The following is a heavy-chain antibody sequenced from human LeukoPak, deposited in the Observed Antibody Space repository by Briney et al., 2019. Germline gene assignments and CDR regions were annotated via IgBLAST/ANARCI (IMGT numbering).Heavy chain of an antibody. D-gene: IGHD4-17*01. V-gene: IGHV3-30*02. CDR2: IRYDGSNK. CDR1: GFTFSSYG. Sequence: GGSLRLSCAASGFTFSSYGMHWVRQAPGKGLEWVAFIRYDGSNKYYADSVKGRFTISRDNSKNTLYLQMNSLRAEDTAVYYCAKERHGDRYYFDYWGQGTLVTVSS. CDR3: AKERHGDRYYFDY. J-gene: IGHJ4*02.